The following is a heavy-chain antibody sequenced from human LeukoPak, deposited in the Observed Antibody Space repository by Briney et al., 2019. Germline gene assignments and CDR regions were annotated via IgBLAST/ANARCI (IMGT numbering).Heavy chain of an antibody. V-gene: IGHV1-46*01. J-gene: IGHJ5*02. CDR2: VNPSGVST. D-gene: IGHD5-18*01. CDR3: ARALPHRRLMDTTMEQHWFDP. Sequence: GASVKVSCKASGYIFTSYFMHWVRQAPGQGLEWMGLVNPSGVSTRYAQKFQGRVTMTRDMSTSTVYMELSSLRSEDTAVYYCARALPHRRLMDTTMEQHWFDPWGQGTLVTVSS. CDR1: GYIFTSYF.